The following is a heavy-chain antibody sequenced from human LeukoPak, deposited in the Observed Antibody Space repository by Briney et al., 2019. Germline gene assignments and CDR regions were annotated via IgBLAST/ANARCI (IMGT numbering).Heavy chain of an antibody. D-gene: IGHD5-18*01. CDR1: GFTFSCYS. Sequence: PGGSLRLSCAASGFTFSCYSMNWVRQAPGKGLEWVSSISSSSSYIYYADSVKGRFTISRDNAKNSLYLQMNSLRAEDTAVYYCARAKWDTAMVMFAWGQGTLVTVSS. CDR2: ISSSSSYI. J-gene: IGHJ5*02. CDR3: ARAKWDTAMVMFA. V-gene: IGHV3-21*01.